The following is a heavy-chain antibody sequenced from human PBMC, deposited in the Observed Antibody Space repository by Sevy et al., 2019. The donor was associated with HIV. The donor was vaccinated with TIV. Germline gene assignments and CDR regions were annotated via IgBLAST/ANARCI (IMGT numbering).Heavy chain of an antibody. V-gene: IGHV1-24*01. J-gene: IGHJ5*02. Sequence: ASVKVSYKVFGYSLSKLSMHWVRQAPGKGLEWMGSLDPGNGEITYAQTLQGRVTMTEETSTDTAYMELSGLTSEDTATYYCATVGLGYYSGSSYYQGDWFDPWGQGTLVTVSS. CDR2: LDPGNGEI. D-gene: IGHD2-15*01. CDR3: ATVGLGYYSGSSYYQGDWFDP. CDR1: GYSLSKLS.